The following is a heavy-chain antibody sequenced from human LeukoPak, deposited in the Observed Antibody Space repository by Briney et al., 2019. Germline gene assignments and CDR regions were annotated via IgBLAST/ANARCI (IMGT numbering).Heavy chain of an antibody. CDR2: INGRGTDS. CDR3: VRDETLWTLDW. D-gene: IGHD1-1*01. Sequence: GSLRLSCTASGFTSSGHWIHWVRQPPGMGLVWVSRINGRGTDSMYAESVKGRFTISRDNAKNTVYLQMNSLRAEDTAVYYCVRDETLWTLDWWGQGTLVSVSS. V-gene: IGHV3-74*03. CDR1: GFTSSGHW. J-gene: IGHJ4*02.